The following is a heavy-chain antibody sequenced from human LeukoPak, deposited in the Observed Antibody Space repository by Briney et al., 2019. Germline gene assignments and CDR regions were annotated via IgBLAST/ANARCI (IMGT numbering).Heavy chain of an antibody. CDR1: GFIFSAYG. CDR2: IRGSGDTT. D-gene: IGHD3-16*01. V-gene: IGHV3-23*01. CDR3: AKDHAGDSGLYEDFDS. Sequence: GGSLRLSCAASGFIFSAYGMSWVRQAPGQGLEWVSAIRGSGDTTYYADSAKGRFIISRDNSKNTLYLQMNSLRVEDTAVYYCAKDHAGDSGLYEDFDSWGQGTLVTVSS. J-gene: IGHJ4*02.